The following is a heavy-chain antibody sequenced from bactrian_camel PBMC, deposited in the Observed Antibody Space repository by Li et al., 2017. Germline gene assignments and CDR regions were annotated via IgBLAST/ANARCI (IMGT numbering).Heavy chain of an antibody. D-gene: IGHD6*01. V-gene: IGHV3S1*01. Sequence: HVQLVESGGGLVQPGGSLRISCSASGFTGETNWLYWVRQAPGKGLEWVSAMSTDGEGRTAYGDSVKGRFTISRDNAKNTVYLQMDSLKSGDTALYYCATQYGGSFYDPPSGPFGYWGQGTQVTVS. CDR2: MSTDGEGRT. CDR1: GFTGETNW. CDR3: ATQYGGSFYDPPSGPFGY. J-gene: IGHJ6*01.